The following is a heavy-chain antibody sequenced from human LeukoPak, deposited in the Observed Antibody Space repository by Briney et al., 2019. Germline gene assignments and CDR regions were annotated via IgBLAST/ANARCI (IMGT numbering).Heavy chain of an antibody. Sequence: GGSLRLSCAASGFPYSNYAMTWVRQAPGKGLEWVSTVTGSGNSTFYADSVKGRFTISRDHSKNTLYLQMNSQRVEDTAVYYCAYRWFYFDYWGQAT. J-gene: IGHJ4*02. V-gene: IGHV3-23*01. CDR3: AYRWFYFDY. CDR1: GFPYSNYA. D-gene: IGHD4-23*01. CDR2: VTGSGNST.